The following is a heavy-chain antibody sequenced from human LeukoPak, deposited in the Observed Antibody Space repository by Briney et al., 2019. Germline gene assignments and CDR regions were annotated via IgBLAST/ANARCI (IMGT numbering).Heavy chain of an antibody. CDR2: MYTSGST. V-gene: IGHV4-4*07. D-gene: IGHD3-22*01. CDR1: GGSISSYS. Sequence: TSETLSLTCSVSGGSISSYSWSWIRQPAGKGLEWIGRMYTSGSTNYNPSLQSRVTMSVDTSKNQFSLKLSSVTATDTAVYYCARVPHSVEGSMKAVFIHYFDYWGQGSLVTVSS. J-gene: IGHJ4*02. CDR3: ARVPHSVEGSMKAVFIHYFDY.